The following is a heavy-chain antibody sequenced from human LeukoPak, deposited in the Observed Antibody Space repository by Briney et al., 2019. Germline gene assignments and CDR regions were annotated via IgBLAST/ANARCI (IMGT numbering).Heavy chain of an antibody. J-gene: IGHJ5*02. CDR1: GLAFSAYK. V-gene: IGHV3-74*01. CDR3: VVGGSPGS. D-gene: IGHD2-15*01. CDR2: ISTDGYTT. Sequence: GGSLRLSCAASGLAFSAYKMHSVRQAPRKGLVGVSRISTDGYTTDYADFVQARFTASRHNTKNTWSLELNSLRAEATAVHSCVVGGSPGSSGQGTPVTASS.